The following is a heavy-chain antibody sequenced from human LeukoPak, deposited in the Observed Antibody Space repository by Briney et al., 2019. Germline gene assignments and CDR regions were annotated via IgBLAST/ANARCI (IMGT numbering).Heavy chain of an antibody. D-gene: IGHD2-21*02. CDR2: ISSSGSTI. V-gene: IGHV3-48*03. Sequence: GGSLRLSCAASGFTVSSYEMNWVRQAAGKGLEWVSYISSSGSTIYYADSVKGRFNISRDNVKNSLYLQMNSLKAEDTAVYYCASAYCGGDCYPHYYCGMDVWGKGTTVTVSS. CDR1: GFTVSSYE. J-gene: IGHJ6*04. CDR3: ASAYCGGDCYPHYYCGMDV.